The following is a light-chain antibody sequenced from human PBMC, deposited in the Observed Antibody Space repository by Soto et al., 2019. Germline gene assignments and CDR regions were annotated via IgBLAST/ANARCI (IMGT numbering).Light chain of an antibody. V-gene: IGLV2-14*03. CDR2: SDS. CDR1: SSDIGAYSS. J-gene: IGLJ1*01. Sequence: QSALTQPASVSGSPGQSITISCIGTSSDIGAYSSVSWYQQYPGKAPKLIIYSDSHRSSSVSDRFSGSKSDNTASLTISGLRTEDEADYYCSSSTRSSPDLFGTGTKVTVL. CDR3: SSSTRSSPDL.